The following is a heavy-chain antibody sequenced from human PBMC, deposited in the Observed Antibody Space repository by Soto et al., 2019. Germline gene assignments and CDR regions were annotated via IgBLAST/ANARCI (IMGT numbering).Heavy chain of an antibody. J-gene: IGHJ6*02. D-gene: IGHD3-3*01. CDR2: ISGSSTYT. V-gene: IGHV3-11*06. CDR1: GFTFSDYY. Sequence: QVQLVESGGGLVKPGGSLRLSCAASGFTFSDYYMSWIRQAPGRGPEWVAYISGSSTYTNYAPSVKGRFNISRDNAKNSLYLQMNSLRADDTAVYYCARARARTKRFLGDVWGQGTTVTVSS. CDR3: ARARARTKRFLGDV.